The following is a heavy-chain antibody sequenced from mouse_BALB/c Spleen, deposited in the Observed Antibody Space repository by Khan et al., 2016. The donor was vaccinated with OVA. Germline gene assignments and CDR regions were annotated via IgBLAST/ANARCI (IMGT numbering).Heavy chain of an antibody. CDR3: ATDYDGGFDY. Sequence: EVQGVESGAELVKPGASVKLSCTASGFNIKDTYMHWVKQRPEQGLEWIGRIDPANGNTKYDPKFQGKATITADTSSNTAYLQLSSLTSEDTAVYYCATDYDGGFDYWGQGTTLTVSS. J-gene: IGHJ2*01. V-gene: IGHV14-3*02. CDR1: GFNIKDTY. CDR2: IDPANGNT. D-gene: IGHD2-4*01.